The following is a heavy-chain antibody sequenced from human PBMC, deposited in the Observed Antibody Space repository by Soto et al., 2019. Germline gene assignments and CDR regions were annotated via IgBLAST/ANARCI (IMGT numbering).Heavy chain of an antibody. D-gene: IGHD6-19*01. J-gene: IGHJ4*01. CDR1: GFTFSSYS. V-gene: IGHV3-21*01. CDR2: ISSSSSYI. Sequence: EVQLVESGGGLVKPGGSLRLSCAASGFTFSSYSMNWVRQAPGKGLEWVSSISSSSSYIYYADSVKGRFTISRDNAKNSLYLQMNRLRAEDTAVYYCARPKYSSGWSTDYWGQGTLVTVSS. CDR3: ARPKYSSGWSTDY.